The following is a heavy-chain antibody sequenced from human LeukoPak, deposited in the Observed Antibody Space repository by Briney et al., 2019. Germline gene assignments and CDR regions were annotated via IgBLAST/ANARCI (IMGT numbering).Heavy chain of an antibody. V-gene: IGHV1-18*01. CDR2: INPNSGGT. CDR3: ARSGRGTYYYFDL. D-gene: IGHD1-26*01. CDR1: GYTFTSYG. Sequence: ASVKVSCKASGYTFTSYGISWVRQAPGQGLEWMGWINPNSGGTNYAQKFQGRVSMTADTSTSTAYMEVRSLRSDDTAVYYCARSGRGTYYYFDLWGQGTLVTVSS. J-gene: IGHJ4*02.